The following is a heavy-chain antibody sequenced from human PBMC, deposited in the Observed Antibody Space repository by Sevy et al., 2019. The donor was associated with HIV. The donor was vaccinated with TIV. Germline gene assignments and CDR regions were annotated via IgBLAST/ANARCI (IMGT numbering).Heavy chain of an antibody. CDR2: ISSSSSYI. CDR1: GFTFSSYS. D-gene: IGHD1-26*01. CDR3: ARARYSGSYFDY. Sequence: GGSLRLSCAASGFTFSSYSMNWVRQAPGKGLEWVSSISSSSSYIYYAASVKGRFTISRDNDKNSLYLQMNSLRAEDTAVYYCARARYSGSYFDYWGQGTLVTVSS. V-gene: IGHV3-21*01. J-gene: IGHJ4*02.